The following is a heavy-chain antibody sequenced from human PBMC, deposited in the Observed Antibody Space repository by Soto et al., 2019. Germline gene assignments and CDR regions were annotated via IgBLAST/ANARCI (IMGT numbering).Heavy chain of an antibody. Sequence: PGGSLRLSCAASGFTLSSYGMHWVRQAPGKGLEWVAVISYDGSNKYYADSVKGRFTISRDNSKNTLYLQMNSLRAEDTAVYYCAKAGDIGFRGWFDPWGQGTLVTVSS. V-gene: IGHV3-30*18. J-gene: IGHJ5*02. CDR2: ISYDGSNK. CDR3: AKAGDIGFRGWFDP. D-gene: IGHD2-15*01. CDR1: GFTLSSYG.